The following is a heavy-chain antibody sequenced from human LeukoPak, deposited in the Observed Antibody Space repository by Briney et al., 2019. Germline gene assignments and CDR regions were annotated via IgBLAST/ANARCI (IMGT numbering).Heavy chain of an antibody. D-gene: IGHD2-2*01. CDR2: MNPNSGKT. CDR3: ARVYCRSISCIDVFDI. V-gene: IGHV1-8*02. CDR1: GYTFSDTRYD. J-gene: IGHJ3*02. Sequence: ASVKVSCKTSGYTFSDTRYDINWVRQAAGQGLEWMGWMNPNSGKTVHAQKFQGRVTLTRDTSISTAYMELSSLTSEDTAVYYCARVYCRSISCIDVFDIWGQGTMVTVSS.